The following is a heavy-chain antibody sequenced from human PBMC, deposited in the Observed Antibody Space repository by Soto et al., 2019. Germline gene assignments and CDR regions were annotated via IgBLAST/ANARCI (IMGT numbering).Heavy chain of an antibody. V-gene: IGHV4-39*02. CDR1: GDSVCSARYY. CDR2: IHSSGST. J-gene: IGHJ5*02. Sequence: SDTTYITCSASGDSVCSARYYWGWIRQPPGEGLEWIGNIHSSGSTYYNPSLKSRVTIYVDTSKNLFSLKLTSVTAADTAVYYCARAPVTLLGVVLGEQFDPWCQG. CDR3: ARAPVTLLGVVLGEQFDP. D-gene: IGHD3-3*01.